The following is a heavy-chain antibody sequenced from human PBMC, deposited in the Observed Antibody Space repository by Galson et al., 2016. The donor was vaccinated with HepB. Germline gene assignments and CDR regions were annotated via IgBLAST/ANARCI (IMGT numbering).Heavy chain of an antibody. Sequence: SLRLSCAASGFKFDDHGMTWVRQAPGKGLEWVSGINWNGGITTYADSVKGRFTISRDNSKNTLYLQMKSLRAEDTAVYYCVKESTVTLGEVNYFDYWGQGTPVTVSS. CDR1: GFKFDDHG. CDR2: INWNGGIT. V-gene: IGHV3-20*04. CDR3: VKESTVTLGEVNYFDY. D-gene: IGHD4-17*01. J-gene: IGHJ4*02.